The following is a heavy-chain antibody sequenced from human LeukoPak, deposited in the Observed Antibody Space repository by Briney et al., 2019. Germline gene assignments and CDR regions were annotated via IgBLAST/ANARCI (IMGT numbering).Heavy chain of an antibody. D-gene: IGHD1-26*01. V-gene: IGHV4-34*01. CDR2: INHSGST. CDR3: ARGPGEMGELHYYFDY. CDR1: GGSFSGYY. J-gene: IGHJ4*02. Sequence: PSETLSLTCAVYGGSFSGYYWSWIRHPPGKGLEWIGEINHSGSTNYNPSLKSRVTISVDTSKNQFSLKLSSVTAADTAVYYCARGPGEMGELHYYFDYWGQGTLVTVSS.